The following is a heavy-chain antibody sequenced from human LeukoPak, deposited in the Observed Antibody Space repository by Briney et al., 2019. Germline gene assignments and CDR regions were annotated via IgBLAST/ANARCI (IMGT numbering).Heavy chain of an antibody. V-gene: IGHV3-74*01. D-gene: IGHD1-26*01. CDR1: GFTFSSYW. Sequence: GGSLRLSCAASGFTFSSYWMHWVRQAPGKGLVWVSRIKSDGSSTSYADSVKGRFTISRDNAKNTLYLQMNSLRAEDTAVYYCARRGAATNAFDIWGQGTMVTVSS. CDR2: IKSDGSST. J-gene: IGHJ3*02. CDR3: ARRGAATNAFDI.